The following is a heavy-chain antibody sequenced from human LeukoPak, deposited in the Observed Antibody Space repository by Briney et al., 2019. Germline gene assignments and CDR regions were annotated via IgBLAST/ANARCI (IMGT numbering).Heavy chain of an antibody. J-gene: IGHJ1*01. D-gene: IGHD2-21*02. Sequence: SETLSLTCTVSGGSISSYYWSWIRQPPGKGLEWIGYIYYSGSTNYNPPLKSRVTISVDTSKNQFSLKLSSVTAADTAVYYCARTYCGGDCYSQAEYFQHWGQGTLVTVSS. CDR3: ARTYCGGDCYSQAEYFQH. CDR1: GGSISSYY. V-gene: IGHV4-59*01. CDR2: IYYSGST.